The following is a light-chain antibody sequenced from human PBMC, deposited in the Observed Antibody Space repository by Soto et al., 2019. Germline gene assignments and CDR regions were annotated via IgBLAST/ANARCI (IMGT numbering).Light chain of an antibody. J-gene: IGKJ1*01. Sequence: DIEMTPSPSTRSACVGEXVAIIGRASQSISSWLAWYKQKPGKAPKILIYKASSLESGVPSRFSGSGSGTEFTLTISSLQPDDFATYYCQQYNSYWTFGQGTKVDIK. V-gene: IGKV1-5*03. CDR1: QSISSW. CDR2: KAS. CDR3: QQYNSYWT.